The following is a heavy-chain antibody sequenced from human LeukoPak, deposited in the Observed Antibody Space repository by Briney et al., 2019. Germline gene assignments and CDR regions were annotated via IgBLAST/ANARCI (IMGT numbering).Heavy chain of an antibody. CDR1: AYTFTAYY. J-gene: IGHJ6*03. CDR2: INPNSGGT. CDR3: ARCGYTSGSDHYYMDV. V-gene: IGHV1-2*02. D-gene: IGHD5-18*01. Sequence: ASVKVSCKASAYTFTAYYMHWVRQAPGQGLEWMGWINPNSGGTTYAQRFQGRVTMTRDTSISTAYMELSRLTSDDTAVYYCARCGYTSGSDHYYMDVWGKGTTVTVSS.